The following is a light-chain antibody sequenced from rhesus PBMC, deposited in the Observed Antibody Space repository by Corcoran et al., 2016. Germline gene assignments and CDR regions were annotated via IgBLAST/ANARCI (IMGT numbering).Light chain of an antibody. CDR1: SSDIGGYNY. J-gene: IGLJ1*01. Sequence: QAALTQPRSVSGSPGQSVTISCTGTSSDIGGYNYVSWYQQHPGTAPKLMIYEVSKRPSGVSDRFSGSKSGHTASLTISGLQAEDEADYYCCSYAGSYTFIFGAGTRLTVL. CDR2: EVS. V-gene: IGLV2-32*01. CDR3: CSYAGSYTFI.